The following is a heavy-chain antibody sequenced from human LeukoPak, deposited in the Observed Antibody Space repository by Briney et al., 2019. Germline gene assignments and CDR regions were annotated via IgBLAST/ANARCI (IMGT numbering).Heavy chain of an antibody. J-gene: IGHJ4*02. CDR3: AKIGRIAVAVTNC. V-gene: IGHV3-23*01. Sequence: GGSLRLSCAASGFTFSSYAMSWVRQAPGKGLEWVSAISGSGGTTYYADSVRGRFTISRDNSKNILFLQLNSLRAEDTAVYYCAKIGRIAVAVTNCWGQGTLVTVSS. D-gene: IGHD6-19*01. CDR1: GFTFSSYA. CDR2: ISGSGGTT.